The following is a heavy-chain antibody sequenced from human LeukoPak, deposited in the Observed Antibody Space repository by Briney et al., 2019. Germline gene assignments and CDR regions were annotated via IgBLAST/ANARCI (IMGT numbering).Heavy chain of an antibody. D-gene: IGHD2-2*01. V-gene: IGHV3-23*01. CDR3: ARRYCSSTSCLLDY. CDR2: ISGSGVST. Sequence: GGSLRLSCSASGFTFSSYAMHWVRQAPGKGLEWVAAISGSGVSTRDADSVKGRFTISRDNSKNTLYLQMSSLRAEDTAVYYCARRYCSSTSCLLDYWGQGTLVTVSS. CDR1: GFTFSSYA. J-gene: IGHJ4*02.